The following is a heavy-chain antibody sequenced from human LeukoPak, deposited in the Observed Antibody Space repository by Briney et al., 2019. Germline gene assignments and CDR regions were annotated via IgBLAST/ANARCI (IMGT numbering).Heavy chain of an antibody. Sequence: SETLSLTCAVYGGSFSGYYWSWIRQPPGKGLEWIGEINHSGSTNYNPSLKSRVTISVDTSKSQFSLKLSSVTAADTAVYYCARDSFGSSGYWGQGTLVTVSS. CDR3: ARDSFGSSGY. CDR2: INHSGST. D-gene: IGHD3-22*01. CDR1: GGSFSGYY. J-gene: IGHJ4*02. V-gene: IGHV4-34*01.